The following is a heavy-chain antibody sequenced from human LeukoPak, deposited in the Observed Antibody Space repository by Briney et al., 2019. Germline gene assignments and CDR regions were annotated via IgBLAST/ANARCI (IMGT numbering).Heavy chain of an antibody. D-gene: IGHD3-16*01. J-gene: IGHJ6*04. CDR3: AKDQPLWGVSRLGMDV. Sequence: PGGSLRLSCAASGFTFSNYGMHWVRQAPGKGLEWVAVTSYDGSKKYYADSVKGRFTISRDNSKNTLYLEMNSLRVEDTAVYYCAKDQPLWGVSRLGMDVWGKGTTVTVSS. V-gene: IGHV3-30*18. CDR1: GFTFSNYG. CDR2: TSYDGSKK.